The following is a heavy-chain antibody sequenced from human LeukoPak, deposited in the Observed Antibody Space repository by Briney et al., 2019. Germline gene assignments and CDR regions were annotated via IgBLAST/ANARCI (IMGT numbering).Heavy chain of an antibody. Sequence: PSETLSLTCTVSGGSISSYYWSWIRQPPGKGLEWIGYIYYSGSTNYNPSLKSRVTISVDTSKNQFSLKLSSVTAADTAVYYCARAGGYGGNPYFDYWGQGTLVTVSS. V-gene: IGHV4-59*01. CDR2: IYYSGST. D-gene: IGHD4-23*01. CDR1: GGSISSYY. CDR3: ARAGGYGGNPYFDY. J-gene: IGHJ4*02.